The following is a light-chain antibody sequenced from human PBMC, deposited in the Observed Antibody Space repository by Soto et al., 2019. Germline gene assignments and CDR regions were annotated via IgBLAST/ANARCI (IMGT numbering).Light chain of an antibody. CDR2: EVS. CDR1: SSDVCAYNY. Sequence: QSALTQPPSPSGSPGQSVTISCPGNSSDVCAYNYVSWYQQLPGKAPKLIIYEVSKRPSGVPDRFSGSKSGNTASLTVSGLQAEDEADYYCTSYAGTYSFFYVFGTGTKVTVL. J-gene: IGLJ1*01. V-gene: IGLV2-8*01. CDR3: TSYAGTYSFFYV.